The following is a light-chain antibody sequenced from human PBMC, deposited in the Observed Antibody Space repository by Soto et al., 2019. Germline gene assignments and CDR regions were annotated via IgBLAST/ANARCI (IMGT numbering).Light chain of an antibody. CDR1: QSIVTY. J-gene: IGKJ1*01. V-gene: IGKV1-39*01. Sequence: DIQMTQSPSSLSASVGDRVTITCRASQSIVTYLNWYLQKPGKAPKLLIYAASNLQSGVPSRFSCSGSGTDFTLTISSLQPEDFATYFCQQSYRTPPWTFGQGTKVEIK. CDR2: AAS. CDR3: QQSYRTPPWT.